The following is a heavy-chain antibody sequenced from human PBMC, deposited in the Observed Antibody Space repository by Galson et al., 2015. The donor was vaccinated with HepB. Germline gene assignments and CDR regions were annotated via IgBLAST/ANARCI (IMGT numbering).Heavy chain of an antibody. V-gene: IGHV4-59*08. CDR1: GGSIRNYY. D-gene: IGHD2-15*01. CDR3: VRHDIGFGAATRAFDI. Sequence: ETLSLTCTVSGGSIRNYYWSWIRQPPGKGLEWIAYIYHSGSTNYKPSLRIRVTISVDTSKSQFPPKLTSVTAADTAVYYCVRHDIGFGAATRAFDIWGQGTMVTVSS. CDR2: IYHSGST. J-gene: IGHJ3*02.